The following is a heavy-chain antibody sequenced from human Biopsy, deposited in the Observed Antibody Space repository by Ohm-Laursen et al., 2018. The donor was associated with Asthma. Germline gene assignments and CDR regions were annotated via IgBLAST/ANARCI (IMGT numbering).Heavy chain of an antibody. CDR1: GAYIGTPDYH. D-gene: IGHD4-17*01. CDR3: ARTTYGDDGFDP. Sequence: SQTLSLTCTVSGAYIGTPDYHWSWIRQSPGKGLEWIGYIYYSGSTYYNPSLKSRVSILIDTPKNQFSLRLSSVTAADTAVYYCARTTYGDDGFDPWGQGTLVTVSS. CDR2: IYYSGST. V-gene: IGHV4-30-4*01. J-gene: IGHJ5*02.